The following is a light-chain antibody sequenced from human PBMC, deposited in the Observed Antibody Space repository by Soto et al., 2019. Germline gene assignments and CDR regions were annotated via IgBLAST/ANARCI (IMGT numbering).Light chain of an antibody. CDR2: GVS. CDR1: SNDIGGSDY. Sequence: QYVLTQPASVSGSPGQSSTISCTGTSNDIGGSDYVCWYQQHPGKAPKLMIYGVSNRPSGVSDRFSGSKSGNTASLTISGLQAEDEADYYCSSYASIALGVIFGGGTKLTVL. J-gene: IGLJ2*01. CDR3: SSYASIALGVI. V-gene: IGLV2-14*01.